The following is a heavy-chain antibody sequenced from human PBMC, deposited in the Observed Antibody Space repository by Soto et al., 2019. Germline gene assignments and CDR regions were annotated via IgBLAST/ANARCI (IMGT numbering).Heavy chain of an antibody. CDR1: GDSISSYY. CDR2: IYYSGST. V-gene: IGHV4-59*08. Sequence: QVQLQESGPGLVKPSETLSLTCTVSGDSISSYYWSWIRQPPGKGLEWIGYIYYSGSTNYNPSLRRRVTISVVTSKNQFSLKLSSVTAADTAVYCCVISSLDGDLNGFDLWGQGTLVTVSS. CDR3: VISSLDGDLNGFDL. J-gene: IGHJ5*02. D-gene: IGHD4-17*01.